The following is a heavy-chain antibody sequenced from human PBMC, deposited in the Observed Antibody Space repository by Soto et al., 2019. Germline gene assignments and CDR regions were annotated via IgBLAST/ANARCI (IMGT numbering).Heavy chain of an antibody. CDR2: IDPSDSYT. J-gene: IGHJ6*02. CDR3: ARQDETSREDYYGMDV. V-gene: IGHV5-10-1*01. CDR1: GYSFSIYC. Sequence: PGESLKISCNGSGYSFSIYCITWVLQLPGKGLEWMGRIDPSDSYTNYNPSFQGHVTISVDKSISTAYLQWNSLKASDSAMYYCARQDETSREDYYGMDVCGQGTTVTVSS.